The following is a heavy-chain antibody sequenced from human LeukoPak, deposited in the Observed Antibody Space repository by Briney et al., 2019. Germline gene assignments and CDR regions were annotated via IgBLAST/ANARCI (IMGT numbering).Heavy chain of an antibody. D-gene: IGHD1-26*01. CDR2: ITSTSSYI. Sequence: GGSLRLSCAASGFAFSTYSMNWVRQAPGKGLEWVSSITSTSSYIYYADSVKGRFTISRDNAKNPLYLQMNTLRAEDTAVYYCARVAGGSHHFDYWGQGTLVTVSS. CDR3: ARVAGGSHHFDY. V-gene: IGHV3-21*01. CDR1: GFAFSTYS. J-gene: IGHJ4*02.